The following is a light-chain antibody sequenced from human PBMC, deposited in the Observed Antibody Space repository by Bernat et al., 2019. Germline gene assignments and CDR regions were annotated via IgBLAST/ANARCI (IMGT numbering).Light chain of an antibody. CDR1: SSNIGAGYD. CDR2: GNS. CDR3: QSYDSSLNAPNWV. J-gene: IGLJ3*02. V-gene: IGLV1-40*01. Sequence: QSVLTQPPSVSGAPGQRVTISCTGSSSNIGAGYDVHWYQQLPGTAPKLLIYGNSNRPSGVPDRFSGSKSGTSASLAITVLQAEDETDYYCQSYDSSLNAPNWVCGGGTKLTVL.